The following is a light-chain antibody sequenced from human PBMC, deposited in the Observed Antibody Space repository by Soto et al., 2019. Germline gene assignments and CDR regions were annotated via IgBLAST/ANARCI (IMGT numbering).Light chain of an antibody. V-gene: IGKV1-8*01. J-gene: IGKJ2*01. Sequence: AIRMTQSPSSFSASTGDRVTITCRASQGISSYLAWYQQKPGKAPKLLIYAASTLQSGVPARFSGSGSGTDFTLTISSLQSEDVATYYCQQYYSYSYTFGQGTKLEIK. CDR2: AAS. CDR3: QQYYSYSYT. CDR1: QGISSY.